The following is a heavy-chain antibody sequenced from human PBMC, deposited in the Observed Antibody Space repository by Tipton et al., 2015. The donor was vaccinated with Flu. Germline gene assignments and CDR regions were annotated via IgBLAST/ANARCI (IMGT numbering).Heavy chain of an antibody. CDR2: ISYDGSNK. Sequence: SLRLSCAASGFTFSSYGMHWVRQAPGKGLEWVAVISYDGSNKYYAGSVKGRFTISRDNSKNTLYLQMNSLRAEDTAVYYCAKDAFDIWGQGTMVTVSS. CDR1: GFTFSSYG. J-gene: IGHJ3*02. V-gene: IGHV3-30*18. CDR3: AKDAFDI.